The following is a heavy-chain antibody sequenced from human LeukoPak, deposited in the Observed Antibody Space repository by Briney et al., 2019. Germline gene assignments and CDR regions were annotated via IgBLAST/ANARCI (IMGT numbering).Heavy chain of an antibody. CDR1: GFTVSSDY. CDR3: ARDPYCSGGSCYQG. J-gene: IGHJ4*02. D-gene: IGHD2-15*01. CDR2: ISGGGNT. Sequence: PGGSLRLSCAASGFTVSSDYMSWVRQAPGKGLEWVSVISGGGNTYYADTVKGRFTISRDNSKNTLYLQMHSLRAEDTAVYYRARDPYCSGGSCYQGWGQGTLVTVSS. V-gene: IGHV3-66*01.